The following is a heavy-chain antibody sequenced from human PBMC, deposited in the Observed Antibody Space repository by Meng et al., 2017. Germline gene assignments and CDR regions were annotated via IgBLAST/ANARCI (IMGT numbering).Heavy chain of an antibody. Sequence: SETLSLTCTVSGGSISSSSYYWGWIRQPPGKGLEWIGSIYYSGSTYYNPSLKSRVTISVDTSKNQLSLKLSSVTAADTAVYYCATNYYGSGSYDYWGQGTRVTVSS. CDR2: IYYSGST. CDR1: GGSISSSSYY. D-gene: IGHD3-10*01. V-gene: IGHV4-39*07. CDR3: ATNYYGSGSYDY. J-gene: IGHJ4*02.